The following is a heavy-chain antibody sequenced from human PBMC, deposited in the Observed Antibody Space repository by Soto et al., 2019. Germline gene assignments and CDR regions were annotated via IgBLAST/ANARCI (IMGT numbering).Heavy chain of an antibody. CDR1: GFTFSSYG. Sequence: PGGSLRLSCAASGFTFSSYGMHWVRQAPGKGLEWVAVISYDGSNKYYADSVKGRFTISRDNSKNTLYLQMNSLRAEDTAVYYCAIDWLLSYPPGDYWGQGTLVTVSS. V-gene: IGHV3-30*03. CDR2: ISYDGSNK. CDR3: AIDWLLSYPPGDY. D-gene: IGHD3-9*01. J-gene: IGHJ4*02.